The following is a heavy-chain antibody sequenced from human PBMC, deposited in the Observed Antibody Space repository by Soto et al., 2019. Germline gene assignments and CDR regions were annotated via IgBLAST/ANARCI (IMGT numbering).Heavy chain of an antibody. Sequence: EVQLLESGGGLVRPGGSLRLSCAASGFSFSTYALSWVRQAPGKGLDWVSVISGSGGSTDYAGSVKGRFTISRDNSKNALYLQMNSLRAEDTALYYCAKVGGSGWFDAFDIWGQGTMVTVSS. J-gene: IGHJ3*02. V-gene: IGHV3-23*01. CDR3: AKVGGSGWFDAFDI. CDR2: ISGSGGST. CDR1: GFSFSTYA. D-gene: IGHD6-19*01.